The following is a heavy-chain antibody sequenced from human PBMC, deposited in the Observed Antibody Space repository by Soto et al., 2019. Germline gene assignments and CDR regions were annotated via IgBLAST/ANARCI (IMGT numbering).Heavy chain of an antibody. CDR2: ISYDGGER. D-gene: IGHD2-21*02. V-gene: IGHV3-30*03. CDR1: GFIFSRYG. Sequence: QVQLVESGGGVVQSGGSLRLSCGGSGFIFSRYGMHWVRQAPGKGLEWVTGISYDGGERFYADSVKGRFTISRDNSKNRLDLQMSSLRPEDTAVYYCARDLQLYCRGDCNFDFWGQGNLVTVSS. CDR3: ARDLQLYCRGDCNFDF. J-gene: IGHJ4*02.